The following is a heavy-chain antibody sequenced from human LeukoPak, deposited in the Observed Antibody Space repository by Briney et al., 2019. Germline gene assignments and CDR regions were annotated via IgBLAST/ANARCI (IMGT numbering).Heavy chain of an antibody. J-gene: IGHJ4*02. CDR1: GFTFSSYG. D-gene: IGHD3-10*01. Sequence: PGRSLRLSCAASGFTFSSYGMHWVRQAPGKGLECVAVISYDGSNKYYADSVKGRFTISRDNSKNTLYLQMNSLRAEDTAVYYCAGSGSYYKKLTDYWGQGTLVTVSS. V-gene: IGHV3-30*03. CDR3: AGSGSYYKKLTDY. CDR2: ISYDGSNK.